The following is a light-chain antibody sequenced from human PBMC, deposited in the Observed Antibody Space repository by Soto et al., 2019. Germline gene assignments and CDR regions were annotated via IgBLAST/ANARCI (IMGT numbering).Light chain of an antibody. CDR2: AAS. J-gene: IGKJ4*01. CDR3: QQYYSYPLT. V-gene: IGKV1-8*01. Sequence: AIRMTQSPSSFSASTGDRVTITCRASQGISSYLAWYQQKPGEAPKLLIYAASTLQSGVPSRFSGSGSGTDFTLPISCLQSEDFATYYCQQYYSYPLTFGGGTKVDIK. CDR1: QGISSY.